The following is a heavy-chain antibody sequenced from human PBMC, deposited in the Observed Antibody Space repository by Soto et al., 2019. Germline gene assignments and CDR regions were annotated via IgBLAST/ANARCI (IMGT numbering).Heavy chain of an antibody. J-gene: IGHJ5*02. D-gene: IGHD2-15*01. V-gene: IGHV4-30-4*01. Sequence: SETLSLTCTVSGGSISSGDYYWSWIRQPPGKGLEWIGYIYYSGSTYYNPSLKSRVTISVDTSKNQFSLKLSSVTAADTAVYYCAREGKDIQNWFDPWGQGTLVTVSS. CDR3: AREGKDIQNWFDP. CDR2: IYYSGST. CDR1: GGSISSGDYY.